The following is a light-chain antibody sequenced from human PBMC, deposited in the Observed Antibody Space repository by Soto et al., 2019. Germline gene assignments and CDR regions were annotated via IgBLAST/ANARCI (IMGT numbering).Light chain of an antibody. CDR1: ISDVGSHNF. J-gene: IGLJ2*01. CDR2: EVT. CDR3: CSYAGTTTWV. Sequence: QSVLTQPASVSGSPGQSITISCTGTISDVGSHNFVSWYQQRPGKAPKLMIFEVTKRPSGVSSRFSASKSGNTASLTISGVQAEDEADYYCCSYAGTTTWVFGGGTKLTVL. V-gene: IGLV2-23*02.